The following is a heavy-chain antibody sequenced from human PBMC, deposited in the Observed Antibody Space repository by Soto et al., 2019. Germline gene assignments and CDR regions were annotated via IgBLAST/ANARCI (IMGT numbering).Heavy chain of an antibody. CDR1: GFTFSSHA. D-gene: IGHD3-3*01. J-gene: IGHJ6*02. CDR2: ISYHGANE. Sequence: QVQLVESGGGVVQPGRSLRLSCAASGFTFSSHAMHWVRQAPGKGLEWVARISYHGANEYYGDAVKGRFTISRDNSKNTLYLQMNSLRAEDTAVYYCAKDGTLLWDFWSGSYGMDVWGQGTTVTVSS. V-gene: IGHV3-30*18. CDR3: AKDGTLLWDFWSGSYGMDV.